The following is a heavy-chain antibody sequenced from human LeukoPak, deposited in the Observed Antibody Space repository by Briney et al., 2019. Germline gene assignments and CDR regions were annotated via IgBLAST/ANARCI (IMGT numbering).Heavy chain of an antibody. D-gene: IGHD4-23*01. Sequence: SETLSLTCTVSGGSISSDGYYWSWIRLHPGKGLEWIGYIYYSGSTYYNPSLKSRVTISVDTSKNQFSLKLSSVTAADTAVYYCARAVPVVYMDVWVKGTTVTVSS. V-gene: IGHV4-31*03. J-gene: IGHJ6*03. CDR1: GGSISSDGYY. CDR3: ARAVPVVYMDV. CDR2: IYYSGST.